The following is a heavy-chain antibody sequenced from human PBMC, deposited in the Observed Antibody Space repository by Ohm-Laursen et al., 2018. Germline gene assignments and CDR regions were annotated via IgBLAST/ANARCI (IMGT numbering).Heavy chain of an antibody. V-gene: IGHV3-30*03. CDR3: ARDHQHHFDY. CDR1: GFTFSSYG. D-gene: IGHD2-2*01. J-gene: IGHJ4*02. Sequence: SLRLSCSASGFTFSSYGMHWVRQAPGKGLEWVAVISYDGSNKYYADSVKGRFTISRDNSKNTLYLQMNSLRAEDTAVYYCARDHQHHFDYWGQGTLVTVSS. CDR2: ISYDGSNK.